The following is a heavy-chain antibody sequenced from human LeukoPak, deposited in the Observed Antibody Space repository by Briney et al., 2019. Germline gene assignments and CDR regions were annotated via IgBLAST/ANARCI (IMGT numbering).Heavy chain of an antibody. CDR3: ARGNYGMDV. CDR1: GFTFSDYY. Sequence: GGSLRLSCAASGFTFSDYYMTWIRQAPGKGPEWLSYITGSGNSNYYADSVRGRFTISRDNAKNSLYLQMDSLRAEDTAVYYCARGNYGMDVWGRGTSVTVSS. V-gene: IGHV3-11*01. J-gene: IGHJ6*02. CDR2: ITGSGNSN.